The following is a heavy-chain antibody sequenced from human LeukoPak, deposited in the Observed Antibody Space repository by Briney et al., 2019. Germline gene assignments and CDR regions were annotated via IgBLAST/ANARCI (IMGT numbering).Heavy chain of an antibody. CDR1: GFTFSKYW. D-gene: IGHD6-19*01. CDR2: INTDGTVT. Sequence: GGSLRLSCAASGFTFSKYWMLWVRQAPGKGLESVSRINTDGTVTTYADSVKGRFTVSRDDADNTMFLQMNGVRDEDTAVYYCATKQWLAPPPDSWGQGTPVTVSS. CDR3: ATKQWLAPPPDS. J-gene: IGHJ4*02. V-gene: IGHV3-74*01.